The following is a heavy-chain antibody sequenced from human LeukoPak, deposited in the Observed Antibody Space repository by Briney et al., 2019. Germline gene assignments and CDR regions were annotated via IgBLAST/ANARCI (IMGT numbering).Heavy chain of an antibody. J-gene: IGHJ4*02. CDR2: ISGSTNVM. D-gene: IGHD4/OR15-4a*01. Sequence: GGSLRLSCAASGFTFSDYNMNWVRQALGKGLEWVSSISGSTNVMYYADSVKGRFTISTDDAKNSLYPQMNSLRAEDTALYYCARLSYGAFDYWGQGTLVTVSS. CDR3: ARLSYGAFDY. CDR1: GFTFSDYN. V-gene: IGHV3-21*01.